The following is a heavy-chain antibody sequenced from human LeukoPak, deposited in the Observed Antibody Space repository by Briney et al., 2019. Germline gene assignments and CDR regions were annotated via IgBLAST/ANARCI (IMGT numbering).Heavy chain of an antibody. CDR3: GRQGRRYGSGSYYRT. D-gene: IGHD3-10*01. J-gene: IGHJ5*02. V-gene: IGHV4-30-4*01. CDR1: GGSISSGDYY. Sequence: SQTLSLTCTVSGGSISSGDYYWSWIRQPPGKGLEWIGYIYYSGTTYYNPSLKSRVTISVDTSKNQFSLKLSSVTAADTAVYYCGRQGRRYGSGSYYRTWGQGTLVTVSS. CDR2: IYYSGTT.